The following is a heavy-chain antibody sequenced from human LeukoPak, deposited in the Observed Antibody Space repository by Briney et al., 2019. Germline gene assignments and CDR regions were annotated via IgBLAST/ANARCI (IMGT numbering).Heavy chain of an antibody. CDR2: ISGSGGST. V-gene: IGHV3-23*01. J-gene: IGHJ4*02. CDR1: GFTFSSYA. Sequence: AGGSLRLSCAASGFTFSSYAMSWVRQAPGKGLEWVSAISGSGGSTYYADSVKGRFTISRDNSKNTLYLQMNSLRAEDTAVYYCAKDMRFDWTPYHFDYWGQGTLVTVSS. CDR3: AKDMRFDWTPYHFDY. D-gene: IGHD3-9*01.